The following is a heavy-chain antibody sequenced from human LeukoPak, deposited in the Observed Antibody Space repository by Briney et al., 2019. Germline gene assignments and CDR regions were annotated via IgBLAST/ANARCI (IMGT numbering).Heavy chain of an antibody. J-gene: IGHJ4*02. D-gene: IGHD1-1*01. Sequence: TPSAALSLTCTVSGVSISSSSYCWGWIRQRPGKGLEWIGSIYYSGTTYYNPSRKSRVTISVDTAKNQFSLELSSVTAADTAVYYCARHTSHTIGTGDFDYWGQGTLVTVSS. CDR3: ARHTSHTIGTGDFDY. CDR1: GVSISSSSYC. CDR2: IYYSGTT. V-gene: IGHV4-39*01.